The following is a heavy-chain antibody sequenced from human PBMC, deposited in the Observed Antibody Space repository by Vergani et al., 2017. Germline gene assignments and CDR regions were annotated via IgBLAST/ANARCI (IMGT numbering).Heavy chain of an antibody. CDR3: ASGYDSSGYPFDY. V-gene: IGHV3-30*02. CDR2: IRYDGSNK. J-gene: IGHJ4*02. CDR1: GFTFSSYG. Sequence: QVQLVESGGGVVQPGGSLRLSCAASGFTFSSYGMHWVRQAPGKGLEWVAFIRYDGSNKYYADSVKGRFTISRDNSKNTLYLQMNSLRAEDTAVYYCASGYDSSGYPFDYWGQGTLVTVSS. D-gene: IGHD3-22*01.